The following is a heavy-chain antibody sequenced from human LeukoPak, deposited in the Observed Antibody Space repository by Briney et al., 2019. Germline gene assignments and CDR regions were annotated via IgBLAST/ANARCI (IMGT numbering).Heavy chain of an antibody. CDR1: GYSISSGYY. J-gene: IGHJ5*02. D-gene: IGHD2-2*01. CDR3: ARGSGIVVVPAAIGWFDP. V-gene: IGHV4-38-2*02. Sequence: SETLSLTCTVSGYSISSGYYWGWIRQPPGKGLEWIGSIYHSGSTYYNPSLKSRVTISVDTSKNQFSLKRSSVTAADTAVYYCARGSGIVVVPAAIGWFDPWGQGTLVTVSS. CDR2: IYHSGST.